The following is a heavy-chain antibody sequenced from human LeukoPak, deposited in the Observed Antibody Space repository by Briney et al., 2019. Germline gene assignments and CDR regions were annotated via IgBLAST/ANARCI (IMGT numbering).Heavy chain of an antibody. D-gene: IGHD2-8*01. CDR2: IRRRAYGGAA. J-gene: IGHJ4*02. CDR1: GFAFVDFA. Sequence: GQSLRLSCTTSGFAFVDFAMSWVRQPAGKGLEWVGFIRRRAYGGAAEYAASVKGRFIISRDDSKGIAYLQMNSLKTEDTAVYYFSRNGLVDFDYWGQGCRVIVSP. CDR3: SRNGLVDFDY. V-gene: IGHV3-49*04.